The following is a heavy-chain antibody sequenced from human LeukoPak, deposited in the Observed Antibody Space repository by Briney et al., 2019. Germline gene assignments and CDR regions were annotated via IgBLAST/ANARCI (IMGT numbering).Heavy chain of an antibody. Sequence: GGSLRLSCVVSGFSFSDAWMSWVRQAPGKGLEWIGRIRSKTDSETTEYAAPVKRRFSISRDDSKKTLYLQMNSLKTEDTAVYYCTTGRFPPRYWGQGTLDTVSS. J-gene: IGHJ4*02. V-gene: IGHV3-15*01. CDR1: GFSFSDAW. CDR2: IRSKTDSETT. CDR3: TTGRFPPRY. D-gene: IGHD3-3*01.